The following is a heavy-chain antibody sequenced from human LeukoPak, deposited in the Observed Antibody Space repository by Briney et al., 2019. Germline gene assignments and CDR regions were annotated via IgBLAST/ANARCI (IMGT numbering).Heavy chain of an antibody. V-gene: IGHV1-46*01. J-gene: IGHJ6*02. CDR2: INPSGGST. CDR1: GYTFTSYY. D-gene: IGHD5-24*01. CDR3: ARSRRDGHGNYGMDV. Sequence: ASVKVSCKASGYTFTSYYMHWVRQAPGQGLEWMGIINPSGGSTSYAQKFQGRVTMTRDTSTSTVYMELSSLRSEDTAVYYCARSRRDGHGNYGMDVWGQGTTVTVSS.